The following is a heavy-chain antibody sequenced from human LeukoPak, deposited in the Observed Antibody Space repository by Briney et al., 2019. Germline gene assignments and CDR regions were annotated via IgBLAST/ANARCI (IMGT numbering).Heavy chain of an antibody. CDR3: ASSSGSYRVPGKFDY. Sequence: GASVKVSCKASGGTFSRYAISWVRQAPGQGLEWMGGIIPIFGTANYAQKFQGRVTITADESTSTAYMELNSLRSEDTAVYYCASSSGSYRVPGKFDYWGQGTLVTVSS. CDR2: IIPIFGTA. V-gene: IGHV1-69*13. CDR1: GGTFSRYA. J-gene: IGHJ4*02. D-gene: IGHD1-26*01.